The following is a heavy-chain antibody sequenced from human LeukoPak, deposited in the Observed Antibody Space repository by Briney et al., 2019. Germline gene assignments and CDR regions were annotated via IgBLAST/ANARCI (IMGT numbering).Heavy chain of an antibody. D-gene: IGHD3-22*01. CDR3: ARPSDSSGSDAFDI. CDR1: GGTFSSYA. Sequence: SVKVSCKASGGTFSSYAISWVRQSPGQGLEWMGGIIPIFGTANYAQKFQGRVTITTDESTSTAYMELSSLRSEDTAVYYCARPSDSSGSDAFDIWGQGTMVTVSS. V-gene: IGHV1-69*05. CDR2: IIPIFGTA. J-gene: IGHJ3*02.